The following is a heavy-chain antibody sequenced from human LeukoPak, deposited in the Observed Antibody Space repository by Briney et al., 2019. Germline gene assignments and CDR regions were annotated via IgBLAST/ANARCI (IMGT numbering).Heavy chain of an antibody. CDR2: IYYSRST. D-gene: IGHD3-9*01. J-gene: IGHJ4*02. CDR3: ARSPKGILTGCQKGYYFDY. V-gene: IGHV4-39*07. Sequence: SETLSLTCTVSGGSTSSSSYYWGWIRQPPGKGLEWIGSIYYSRSTYYNPSLKSRVTISVDTSKYQFSLKLSSVTAADTAVYYCARSPKGILTGCQKGYYFDYWGQGTLVTVSP. CDR1: GGSTSSSSYY.